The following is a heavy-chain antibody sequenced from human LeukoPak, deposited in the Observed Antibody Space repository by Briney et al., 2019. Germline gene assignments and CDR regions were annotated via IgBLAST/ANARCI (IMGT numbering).Heavy chain of an antibody. CDR2: INSDGSST. Sequence: GGSLRLSCAASGFTFSSYWMHWVRQAPGKGLVWVSRINSDGSSTSYADSVKGRFTISRDNAKNTLYLQMNSLRAEDTAVYYCAGGWLQYRDLFDYWGQGTLVTVSS. CDR3: AGGWLQYRDLFDY. V-gene: IGHV3-74*01. J-gene: IGHJ4*02. CDR1: GFTFSSYW. D-gene: IGHD5-24*01.